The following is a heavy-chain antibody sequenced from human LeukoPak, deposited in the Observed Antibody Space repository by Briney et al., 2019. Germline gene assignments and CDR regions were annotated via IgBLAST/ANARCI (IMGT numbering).Heavy chain of an antibody. V-gene: IGHV1-69*05. D-gene: IGHD3-22*01. J-gene: IGHJ6*03. CDR1: GGTFSSYA. CDR3: ARAIYYYDSSGYYGYYMDV. Sequence: ASVKVSCKASGGTFSSYAIGWVRQAPGRGLEWMGGMIPMFGTANYAQKFQGRVTITTDESTSTAYMELSSLRSEDTAVYYCARAIYYYDSSGYYGYYMDVWGKGTTVTVSS. CDR2: MIPMFGTA.